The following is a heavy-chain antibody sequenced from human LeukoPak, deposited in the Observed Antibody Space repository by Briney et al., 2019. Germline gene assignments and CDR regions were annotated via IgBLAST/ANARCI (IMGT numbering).Heavy chain of an antibody. CDR2: ISGYNGNT. D-gene: IGHD6-19*01. Sequence: ASVKVSCKASGYTFVTHGIRWVRQAPGQGLEWMGWISGYNGNTNYAQKFQGRVTMTTDTSTSTAYMELRSLRSDDTAVYYCARYIAVAGKDFDYWGQGTLVTVSS. CDR1: GYTFVTHG. J-gene: IGHJ4*02. CDR3: ARYIAVAGKDFDY. V-gene: IGHV1-18*01.